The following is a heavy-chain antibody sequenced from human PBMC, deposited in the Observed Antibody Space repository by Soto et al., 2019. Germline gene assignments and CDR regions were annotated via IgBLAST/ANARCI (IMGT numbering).Heavy chain of an antibody. Sequence: VQLVESGGGVVQPGRSLRLSCAASGFTFSSYAMHWVRQAPGKGLEWVAVISYDGSNKYYADSVKGRFTISRDNSKNTLYLQMNSLRAEDTAVYYCARTSIAAAGNAFDIWGQGTMVTVSS. D-gene: IGHD6-13*01. J-gene: IGHJ3*02. CDR2: ISYDGSNK. V-gene: IGHV3-30-3*01. CDR1: GFTFSSYA. CDR3: ARTSIAAAGNAFDI.